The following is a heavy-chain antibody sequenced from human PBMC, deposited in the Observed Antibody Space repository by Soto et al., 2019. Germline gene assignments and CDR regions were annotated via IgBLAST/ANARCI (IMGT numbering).Heavy chain of an antibody. V-gene: IGHV3-21*01. CDR2: IRGFSPYT. D-gene: IGHD3-22*01. Sequence: GGSLRLSCVASGFTFRTYTMNWVRQAPGKGLEWVSGIRGFSPYTFYAESVKGRFTISRDNSKNSLYLQMNSLRAEDTAVYYCARGLRNYYDRSGLHYWGQGTLVTVSS. CDR3: ARGLRNYYDRSGLHY. J-gene: IGHJ4*02. CDR1: GFTFRTYT.